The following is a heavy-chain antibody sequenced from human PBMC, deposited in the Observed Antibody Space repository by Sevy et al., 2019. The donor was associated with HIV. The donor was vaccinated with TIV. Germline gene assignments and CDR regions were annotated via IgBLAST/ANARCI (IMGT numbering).Heavy chain of an antibody. J-gene: IGHJ3*02. CDR2: INHSGST. D-gene: IGHD3-3*01. CDR3: ARGREYYDFWGGYYDAFDI. Sequence: SETLSLTCAVYGGSFSGYYWSWIRQPPGKGLEWIGEINHSGSTNYNPSLKSRVTISVDTSKNQFSLKLSSVTAADTAVYYCARGREYYDFWGGYYDAFDIWGQGTMVTVSS. V-gene: IGHV4-34*01. CDR1: GGSFSGYY.